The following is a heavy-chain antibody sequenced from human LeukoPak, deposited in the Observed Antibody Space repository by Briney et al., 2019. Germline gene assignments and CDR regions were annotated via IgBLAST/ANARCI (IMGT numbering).Heavy chain of an antibody. J-gene: IGHJ6*03. CDR2: INPNSGGT. CDR3: ALYSSSSVLIRYYYYYMDV. V-gene: IGHV1-2*02. D-gene: IGHD6-6*01. CDR1: GYTFTGYY. Sequence: GASVKVSCKASGYTFTGYYMHWVRQAPGQGLEWMGWINPNSGGTNYAQKFQGSVTMTRDTSISTAYMELSRLRSDDTAVYYCALYSSSSVLIRYYYYYMDVWGKGTTVTVSS.